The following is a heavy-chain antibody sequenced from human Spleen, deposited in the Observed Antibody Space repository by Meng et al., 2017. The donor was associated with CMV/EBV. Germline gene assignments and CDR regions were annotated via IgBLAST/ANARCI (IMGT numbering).Heavy chain of an antibody. V-gene: IGHV3-64*04. CDR2: ITGNGGST. J-gene: IGHJ6*02. D-gene: IGHD1-14*01. CDR1: GFTFHSYG. CDR3: GTTHGDYDYGMDV. Sequence: GESLKISCAGTGFTFHSYGMHWVRQAPGKGLEYVSAITGNGGSTYYADSVKGRFTISRNKSKNTLYLQMNSLRAEDTAVYYCGTTHGDYDYGMDVWGQGTTVTVSS.